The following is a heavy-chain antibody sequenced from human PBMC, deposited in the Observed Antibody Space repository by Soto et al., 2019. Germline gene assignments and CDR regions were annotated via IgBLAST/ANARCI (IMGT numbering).Heavy chain of an antibody. CDR2: VFYGGT. Sequence: PSETLSLTCPVSVRSMSSNYWSWIRQSPDKGLEWLGYVFYGGTDYNPSLGGRVSMSVETSKSQFSLKLTSVTVADTAVYYCASYRGALYFESWGPGILVTVSS. V-gene: IGHV4-59*01. CDR1: VRSMSSNY. CDR3: ASYRGALYFES. J-gene: IGHJ4*02. D-gene: IGHD3-16*01.